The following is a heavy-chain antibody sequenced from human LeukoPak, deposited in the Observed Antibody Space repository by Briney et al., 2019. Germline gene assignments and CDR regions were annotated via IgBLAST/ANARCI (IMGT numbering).Heavy chain of an antibody. CDR1: GYSISGYY. V-gene: IGHV4-59*01. CDR3: ARDNSVRDEAWWFNP. J-gene: IGHJ5*02. D-gene: IGHD5-24*01. Sequence: SETLSLTCTVSGYSISGYYWSWIRQPPGKGLEWIGYIYYSGTTSYNPSLNSRVTMSVDTSKNQFSLKLSSVTAADTAVYYCARDNSVRDEAWWFNPWGQGTLVTVSS. CDR2: IYYSGTT.